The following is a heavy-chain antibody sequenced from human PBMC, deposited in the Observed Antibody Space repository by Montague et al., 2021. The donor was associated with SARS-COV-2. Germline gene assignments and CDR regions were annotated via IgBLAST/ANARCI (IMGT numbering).Heavy chain of an antibody. CDR2: VTGSGGAT. D-gene: IGHD3-3*01. Sequence: SLRLSCAASGFTFSTYAMSWFRQAPGKGLEWVSSVTGSGGATYYADSVKGRFTISRDNSKNTVFLHMNSLRAEDTAVYYCARHVGMERVTYGMDVWGQGTTVTVSS. CDR1: GFTFSTYA. J-gene: IGHJ6*02. CDR3: ARHVGMERVTYGMDV. V-gene: IGHV3-23*01.